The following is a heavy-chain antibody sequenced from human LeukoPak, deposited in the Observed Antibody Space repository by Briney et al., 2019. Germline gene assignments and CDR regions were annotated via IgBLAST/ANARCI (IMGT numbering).Heavy chain of an antibody. CDR3: ARQPDQQPASFDS. J-gene: IGHJ4*02. D-gene: IGHD6-13*01. Sequence: SQTLSLTCAISGDTFSSDSAAWNWIRQSPSRGLEWLGRTYYRSQWGHDFAFFVKNRIRVDADTSRNQFSLHLNSVTPEDTAIYYCARQPDQQPASFDSWGQGTLVTVSS. CDR1: GDTFSSDSAA. V-gene: IGHV6-1*01. CDR2: TYYRSQWGH.